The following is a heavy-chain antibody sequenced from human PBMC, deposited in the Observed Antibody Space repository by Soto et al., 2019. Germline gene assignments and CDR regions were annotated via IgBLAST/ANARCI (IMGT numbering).Heavy chain of an antibody. J-gene: IGHJ3*02. CDR1: GGSISSSSYY. D-gene: IGHD3-16*01. CDR2: IYYSGST. V-gene: IGHV4-39*01. CDR3: ARHPMPVMRGAFDI. Sequence: QLQLQESGPGLVKPSETLSLTCTVSGGSISSSSYYWGWIRQPPGKGLEWIGSIYYSGSTYYNPSLKSRVTISVDTSKNQFSLKLSSVTAADTAVYYCARHPMPVMRGAFDIWGQGTMVTVSS.